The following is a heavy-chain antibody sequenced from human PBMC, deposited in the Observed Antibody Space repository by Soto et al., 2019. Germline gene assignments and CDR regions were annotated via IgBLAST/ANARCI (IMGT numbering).Heavy chain of an antibody. CDR3: AKDRAVAGRGNWFDP. Sequence: GGSLRLSCAASGFTFSSYAMSWVRQAPGKGLEWVSAISGSGGSTHYADSVKGRFTISRDNSKNTLYLQMNSLRAEDTAVYYCAKDRAVAGRGNWFDPWGQGTLVTVSS. V-gene: IGHV3-23*01. CDR1: GFTFSSYA. J-gene: IGHJ5*02. D-gene: IGHD6-19*01. CDR2: ISGSGGST.